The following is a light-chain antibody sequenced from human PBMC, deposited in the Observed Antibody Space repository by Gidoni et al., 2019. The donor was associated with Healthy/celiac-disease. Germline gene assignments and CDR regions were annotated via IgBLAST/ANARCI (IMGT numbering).Light chain of an antibody. V-gene: IGLV3-19*01. CDR2: GKN. Sequence: SSELTQDPAVSVALGQTVRITCQGDSRRSYYASWYQQKPGQAPVLVIYGKNKRPSGIPDRFSGSSSGNTASLTITGAQAEDEADYYCNSRDSSGNHVVFGGGTKLTVL. CDR3: NSRDSSGNHVV. CDR1: SRRSYY. J-gene: IGLJ2*01.